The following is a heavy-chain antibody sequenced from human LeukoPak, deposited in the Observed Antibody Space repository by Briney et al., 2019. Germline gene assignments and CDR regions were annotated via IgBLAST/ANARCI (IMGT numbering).Heavy chain of an antibody. CDR3: AKAIWVAATSSWFCLAD. D-gene: IGHD3-16*01. Sequence: PGGSLRLSCAASGFTFSSYAMSWFGQAPGKGLGWVAFIHYDGAKSYYADSVNGRFTLSRDNTRSTLYLQMIRLRPKGTAVNYCAKAIWVAATSSWFCLADSGQGTLVTVSS. CDR2: IHYDGAKS. J-gene: IGHJ4*02. V-gene: IGHV3-30*02. CDR1: GFTFSSYA.